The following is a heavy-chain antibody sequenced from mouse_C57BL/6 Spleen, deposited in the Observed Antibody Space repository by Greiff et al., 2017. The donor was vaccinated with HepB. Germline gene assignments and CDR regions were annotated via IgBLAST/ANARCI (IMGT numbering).Heavy chain of an antibody. V-gene: IGHV1-22*01. CDR2: INPNNGGT. CDR3: ARSHHYYGSSYGYFDY. J-gene: IGHJ2*01. CDR1: GYTFTDYN. D-gene: IGHD1-1*01. Sequence: EVQLQQSGPELVKPGASVKMSCKASGYTFTDYNMHWVKQSHGKSLEWIGYINPNNGGTSYNQKFKGKATLTVNKSSSTAYMELRSLTSEDSAVYYCARSHHYYGSSYGYFDYWGQGTTLTVSS.